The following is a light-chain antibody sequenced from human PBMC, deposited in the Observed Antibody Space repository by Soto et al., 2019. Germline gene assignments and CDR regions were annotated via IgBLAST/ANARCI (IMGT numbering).Light chain of an antibody. V-gene: IGKV1-12*01. CDR3: QQSYSFPLT. Sequence: DIQMTQSPSSVSASVGDTVTITCRANQDLYSRLAWYQQKPGKAPQILIYGASSLQSGVPGRFSGSGSGPEFSLTISDLQPEDSASYYCQQSYSFPLTFGGGTKVEIK. CDR1: QDLYSR. J-gene: IGKJ4*01. CDR2: GAS.